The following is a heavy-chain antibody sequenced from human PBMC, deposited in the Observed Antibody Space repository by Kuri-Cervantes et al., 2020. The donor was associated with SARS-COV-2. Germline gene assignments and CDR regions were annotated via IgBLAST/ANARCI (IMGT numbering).Heavy chain of an antibody. CDR3: AKDRVGVQDF. CDR1: RFSFGSYA. V-gene: IGHV3-23*01. J-gene: IGHJ4*02. D-gene: IGHD2-21*01. Sequence: GESLKISCAASRFSFGSYAMGWIRQAPGKGLEYVSSISIRSDVTNYGDSVKGRFTISRDNSKNTLYLHMKSLRSEDTAMYYCAKDRVGVQDFWGQGTLVTVSS. CDR2: ISIRSDVT.